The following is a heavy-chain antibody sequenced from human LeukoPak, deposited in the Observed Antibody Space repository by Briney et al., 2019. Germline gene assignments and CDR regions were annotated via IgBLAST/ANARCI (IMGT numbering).Heavy chain of an antibody. CDR2: ISGYNGNT. CDR1: GYTFNSYG. CDR3: AREVATITVAAAGTGPSWFDP. D-gene: IGHD6-13*01. V-gene: IGHV1-18*01. Sequence: GASVKVSCKASGYTFNSYGISWVRQAPGQGLEWMGWISGYNGNTKYAQKLQGRVTMTTDTSTSTAYMELRSLRSDDTAVYYCAREVATITVAAAGTGPSWFDPWGQGTLVTVSS. J-gene: IGHJ5*02.